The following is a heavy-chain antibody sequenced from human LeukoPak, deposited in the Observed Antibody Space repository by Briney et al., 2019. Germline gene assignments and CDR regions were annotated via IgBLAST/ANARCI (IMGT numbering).Heavy chain of an antibody. V-gene: IGHV3-48*04. CDR2: ISSSGSTI. CDR3: AELGITMIGGV. CDR1: GFTFSSYS. Sequence: TGGSLRLSCAASGFTFSSYSMNWVRQAPGKGLEWVSSISSSGSTIYYADSVKGRFTISRDNAKNSLYLQMNSLRAEDTAVYYCAELGITMIGGVWGKGTTVTISS. D-gene: IGHD3-10*02. J-gene: IGHJ6*04.